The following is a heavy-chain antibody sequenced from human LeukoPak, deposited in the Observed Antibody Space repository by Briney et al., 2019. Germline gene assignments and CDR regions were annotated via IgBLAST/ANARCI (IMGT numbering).Heavy chain of an antibody. CDR3: ATGVRPPPYTIDAWFFKV. Sequence: TGGSLRLSCAVSGTTFSNHDMHWVRQVRGKGLEWVSTIGTQSDPFYPDSVKGRFTISRDNAKNTLYLQMNNLGAGDTAVYFCATGVRPPPYTIDAWFFKVWGRGTLVSVSS. J-gene: IGHJ2*01. D-gene: IGHD3-10*01. CDR1: GTTFSNHD. CDR2: IGTQSDP. V-gene: IGHV3-13*05.